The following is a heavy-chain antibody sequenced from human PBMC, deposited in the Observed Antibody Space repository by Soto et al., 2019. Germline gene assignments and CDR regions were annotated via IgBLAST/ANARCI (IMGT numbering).Heavy chain of an antibody. Sequence: PGGSLRLSCAASGFTFSSYAMSWVRQAPGKGLEWVSYINGRDGAINYVDSVKGRFTISIDIAKNSLYLQMNSLRDEDTAVYFCARDHLWAFDYWGQGVLVTVSS. CDR3: ARDHLWAFDY. CDR2: INGRDGAI. D-gene: IGHD3-3*02. J-gene: IGHJ4*02. V-gene: IGHV3-48*02. CDR1: GFTFSSYA.